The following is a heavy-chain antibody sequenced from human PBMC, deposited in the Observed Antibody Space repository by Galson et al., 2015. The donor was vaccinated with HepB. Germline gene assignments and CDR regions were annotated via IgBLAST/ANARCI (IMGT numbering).Heavy chain of an antibody. D-gene: IGHD3-10*01. Sequence: SLRLSCAASGFTVSSNYMSWVRQAPGKGLEWVSVIYSGGSTYYADSVKGRFTISRDNSKNTLYLQMNSLRAEDTAVYYCARDRFGETRLNYYYYGMDVWGQGTTVTVSS. J-gene: IGHJ6*02. CDR3: ARDRFGETRLNYYYYGMDV. CDR2: IYSGGST. CDR1: GFTVSSNY. V-gene: IGHV3-66*02.